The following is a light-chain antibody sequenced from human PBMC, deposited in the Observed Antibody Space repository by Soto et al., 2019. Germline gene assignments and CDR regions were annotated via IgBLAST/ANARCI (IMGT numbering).Light chain of an antibody. CDR1: SSNIGSNF. CDR3: GTWDSSLSAV. J-gene: IGLJ2*01. Sequence: QSVRTQPPSVSAAPGQKVTIYCSGSSSNIGSNFVSWYQQLPGTAPKLLIYEDNKRPSGIPDRFSGSKSGTSATLGITGLQTGDEADYYCGTWDSSLSAVFGGGTKVTVL. V-gene: IGLV1-51*01. CDR2: EDN.